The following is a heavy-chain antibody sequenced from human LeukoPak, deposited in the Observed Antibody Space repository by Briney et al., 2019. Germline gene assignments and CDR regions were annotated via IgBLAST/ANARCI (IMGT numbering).Heavy chain of an antibody. CDR3: ARDMSGTNNDY. CDR2: ISSSSSYI. J-gene: IGHJ4*02. D-gene: IGHD3-10*02. CDR1: GFTFSSYS. Sequence: GGSLRLSCAASGFTFSSYSMNWVRQAPGKGLDWVSSISSSSSYIYYADSVKGRFTISRDNAKNSLYLQMNSLRAEDTAVYYCARDMSGTNNDYWGQGTLVTVSS. V-gene: IGHV3-21*01.